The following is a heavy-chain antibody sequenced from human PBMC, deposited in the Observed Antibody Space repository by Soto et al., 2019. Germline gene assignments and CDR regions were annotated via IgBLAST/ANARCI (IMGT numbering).Heavy chain of an antibody. Sequence: GESLKISCKGSGYIFTSYWIVWVLHMPGKCLDCIGIIYPFYSDTRYSPSFQGQFTISADNSIITSYLHWSSLKASDTAMYYFARSESNGVAPLGMDVWGQGTTVTVSS. D-gene: IGHD3-3*01. CDR1: GYIFTSYW. CDR3: ARSESNGVAPLGMDV. V-gene: IGHV5-51*01. J-gene: IGHJ6*02. CDR2: IYPFYSDT.